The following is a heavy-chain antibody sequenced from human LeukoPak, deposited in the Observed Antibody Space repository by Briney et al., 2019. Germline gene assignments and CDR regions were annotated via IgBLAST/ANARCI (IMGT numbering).Heavy chain of an antibody. CDR1: GYTFTSYG. V-gene: IGHV1-18*01. J-gene: IGHJ5*02. CDR3: ARGIEDCSSTSCYTSWFDP. CDR2: ISAYNGNT. D-gene: IGHD2-2*02. Sequence: ASVKVSCEASGYTFTSYGISWVRQAPGQGLEWMGWISAYNGNTNYAQKLQGRVTMTTDTSTSTAYMELRSLRSDDTAVYYCARGIEDCSSTSCYTSWFDPWGQGTLVTVSS.